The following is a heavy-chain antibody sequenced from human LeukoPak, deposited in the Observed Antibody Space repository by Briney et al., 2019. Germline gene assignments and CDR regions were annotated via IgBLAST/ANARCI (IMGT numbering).Heavy chain of an antibody. CDR1: GGSISSGSYY. D-gene: IGHD1/OR15-1a*01. V-gene: IGHV4-61*02. CDR2: IYTSGST. CDR3: ARDLGHWDTDY. J-gene: IGHJ4*02. Sequence: TSETLSLTCTVSGGSISSGSYYWSWIRQPAGKGLEWIGRIYTSGSTNYNPSLKSRVTISVDTSKNQFSLKLSSVTAADTAVYYCARDLGHWDTDYWGQGALVTVSS.